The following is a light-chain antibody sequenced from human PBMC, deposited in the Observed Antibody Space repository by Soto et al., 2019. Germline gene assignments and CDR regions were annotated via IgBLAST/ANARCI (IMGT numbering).Light chain of an antibody. J-gene: IGKJ3*01. CDR2: DAS. V-gene: IGKV3-20*01. CDR3: QQYGSSPLFT. Sequence: EVVLTQSPGTLSLSPGERGTLSCTASQSLSNNYLAWYQQKPGQAPRLLIYDASSRATGIPDRFSGSGSGTDFTLTISRLEPEDFAVYYCQQYGSSPLFTFGPGTKVDIK. CDR1: QSLSNNY.